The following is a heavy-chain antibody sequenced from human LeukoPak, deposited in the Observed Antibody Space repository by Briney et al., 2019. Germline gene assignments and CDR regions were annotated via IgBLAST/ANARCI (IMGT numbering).Heavy chain of an antibody. J-gene: IGHJ4*02. CDR1: GFTFSSYA. CDR2: ISYDGSNK. CDR3: ARESDGYNYQPFDY. V-gene: IGHV3-30-3*01. D-gene: IGHD5-24*01. Sequence: PGRSLRLSCAASGFTFSSYAMHWVRQAPGKGLEWVAVISYDGSNKYYADSVKGRFTISRDNSKNTLYLQMNSLRAEDTAVCYCARESDGYNYQPFDYWGQGTLVTVSS.